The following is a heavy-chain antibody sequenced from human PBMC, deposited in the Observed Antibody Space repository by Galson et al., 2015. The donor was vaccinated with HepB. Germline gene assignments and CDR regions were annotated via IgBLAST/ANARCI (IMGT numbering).Heavy chain of an antibody. V-gene: IGHV3-30*18. J-gene: IGHJ4*02. CDR3: AKGAGWLAYYFDY. CDR1: GFTLSDSG. CDR2: ISYDGSNK. Sequence: SLRLSCAASGFTLSDSGMHWVRQAPGNGLEWVTHISYDGSNKYYADSVQGRFTISRDNSKNTLYVQMNNLRAEDTAVYYCAKGAGWLAYYFDYWGQGTLVTVSP. D-gene: IGHD5-12*01.